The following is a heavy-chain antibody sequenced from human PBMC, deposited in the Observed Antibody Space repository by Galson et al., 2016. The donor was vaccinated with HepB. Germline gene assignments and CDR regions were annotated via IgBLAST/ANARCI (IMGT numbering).Heavy chain of an antibody. V-gene: IGHV3-30*03. Sequence: SLRLSCAASGFTFSNYGMHWVRQAPGKGLEWVAIISYDGSNRYYADSVKGLFTISRDSSKTTLYLQMTSLRAEDTAVYYCARDGTLTTPNAFDIWGQGTMVTVSS. CDR1: GFTFSNYG. CDR3: ARDGTLTTPNAFDI. J-gene: IGHJ3*02. D-gene: IGHD4-17*01. CDR2: ISYDGSNR.